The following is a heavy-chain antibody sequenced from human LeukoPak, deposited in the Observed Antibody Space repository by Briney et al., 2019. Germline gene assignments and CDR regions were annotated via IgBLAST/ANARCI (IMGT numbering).Heavy chain of an antibody. CDR3: AREEGIAAAGALEY. D-gene: IGHD6-13*01. CDR1: IDSITNYY. CDR2: IYHSGNT. J-gene: IGHJ4*02. V-gene: IGHV4-59*01. Sequence: SETLSLTCSVPIDSITNYYWSWIRQRPGKGLEWIGFIYHSGNTNKNPSLTTRVTMSVDTSKTQITLRLSSVTAADTAVYYCAREEGIAAAGALEYWGQGILVTVSS.